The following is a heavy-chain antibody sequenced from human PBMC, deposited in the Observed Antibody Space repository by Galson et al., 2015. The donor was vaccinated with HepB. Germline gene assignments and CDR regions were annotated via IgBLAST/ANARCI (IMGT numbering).Heavy chain of an antibody. J-gene: IGHJ1*01. V-gene: IGHV3-30*18. D-gene: IGHD3-16*01. CDR1: GFIFSDYN. CDR2: ITYGGSNT. Sequence: SLRLSCAASGFIFSDYNMHWVRQAPGKGLEWLAAITYGGSNTYYLDSVEGRFTVSRDSSKNSLFLQMSSLRPEDTAMYYCAKDVYYWGNSFQVPQRRGQGSVVSVPA. CDR3: AKDVYYWGNSFQVPQR.